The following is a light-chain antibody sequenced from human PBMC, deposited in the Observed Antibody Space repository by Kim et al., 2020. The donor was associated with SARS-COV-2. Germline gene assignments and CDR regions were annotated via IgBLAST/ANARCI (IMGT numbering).Light chain of an antibody. CDR1: QNITTL. Sequence: DIQMTQSPSTLSASVVDRVTITCRGSQNITTLLAWSQQRPGQFPKLLIYETSHLQSGVPSRFSGGGSGTEFTLAISSLQPDDLATYYCKNYHMSSQIFGQRTKVEIK. CDR3: KNYHMSSQI. CDR2: ETS. V-gene: IGKV1-5*03. J-gene: IGKJ1*01.